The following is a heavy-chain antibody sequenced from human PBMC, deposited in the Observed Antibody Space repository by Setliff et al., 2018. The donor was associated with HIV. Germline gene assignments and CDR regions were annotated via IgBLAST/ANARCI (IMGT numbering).Heavy chain of an antibody. Sequence: GGSLRLSCAASGFTFSSYAMHWVRQAPGKGLEWVANIKADGSEKHHVASVKGRFTISRDNAKNSVYLQMNSLRVEDTAIYYCAREFVPSGFFDFWGQGALVTVSS. V-gene: IGHV3-7*01. J-gene: IGHJ4*02. D-gene: IGHD3-10*02. CDR2: IKADGSEK. CDR1: GFTFSSYA. CDR3: AREFVPSGFFDF.